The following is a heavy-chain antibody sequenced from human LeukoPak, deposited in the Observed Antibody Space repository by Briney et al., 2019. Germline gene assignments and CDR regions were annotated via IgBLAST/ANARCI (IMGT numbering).Heavy chain of an antibody. D-gene: IGHD6-19*01. CDR1: GFTFSNSV. CDR3: AKGIYISGWRFFDY. J-gene: IGHJ4*01. V-gene: IGHV3-23*01. Sequence: GGPLRLSCAASGFTFSNSVMSWVRQAPGKGLGWVSTLNGSGITKYYADSVKGRFTISRDNSKNTLYLQMNSLRAEDTAVYYSAKGIYISGWRFFDYGGHGTLVTVSS. CDR2: LNGSGITK.